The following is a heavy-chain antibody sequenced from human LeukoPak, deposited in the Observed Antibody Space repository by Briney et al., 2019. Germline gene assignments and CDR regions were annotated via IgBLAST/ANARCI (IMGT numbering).Heavy chain of an antibody. CDR3: GRDHVYGGADY. J-gene: IGHJ4*02. CDR1: GFTIDRFA. V-gene: IGHV3-43*02. D-gene: IGHD4-23*01. CDR2: ISGDGFTT. Sequence: GGSLRLSCAASGFTIDRFAMHWVRQAPGKGLKWVSLISGDGFTTYYVDSVKGRFTMSRDNSKNSLYLQMKSLRTEDTALYYCGRDHVYGGADYWGQGTLVTVSS.